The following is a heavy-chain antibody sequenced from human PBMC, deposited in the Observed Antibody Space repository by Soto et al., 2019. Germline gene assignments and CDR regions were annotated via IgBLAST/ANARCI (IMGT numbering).Heavy chain of an antibody. CDR2: IYYSGST. Sequence: PSETLSLTCTVSGGSISSSSYYWGWIRQPPGKGLEWIGSIYYSGSTYYNPSLKSRVTISVDTSKNQFSLKPSSVTAADTAVYYCASTLLGELLPCPYVDWGQGTLVTVSS. CDR1: GGSISSSSYY. D-gene: IGHD3-10*01. J-gene: IGHJ4*02. CDR3: ASTLLGELLPCPYVD. V-gene: IGHV4-39*01.